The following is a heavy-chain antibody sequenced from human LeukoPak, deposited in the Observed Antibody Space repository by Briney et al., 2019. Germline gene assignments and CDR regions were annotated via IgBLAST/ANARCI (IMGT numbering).Heavy chain of an antibody. CDR3: ARDLYDYVWGSYRPLGYFDY. CDR1: GFTFGRYW. D-gene: IGHD3-16*02. J-gene: IGHJ4*02. CDR2: IKEDGSER. Sequence: GGSLRLSCAASGFTFGRYWMTWVRQAPGKGLEWVAIIKEDGSERHYVDSVRGRFTISRDNAKDSLFLQMNSLRAEDTAVYYCARDLYDYVWGSYRPLGYFDYWGQGTLVTVSS. V-gene: IGHV3-7*01.